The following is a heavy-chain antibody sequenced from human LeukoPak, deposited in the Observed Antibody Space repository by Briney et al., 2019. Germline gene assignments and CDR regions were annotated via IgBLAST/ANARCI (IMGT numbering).Heavy chain of an antibody. CDR1: GFTLSVYY. Sequence: GGSLRLSCEASGFTLSVYYMSWFRQAPGKGLEWIGYISSTGSSTTYADSVRGRFTISRDNAKSLLFLQMDSLRAEDTAVYYCARKLGGAQCGGDCFFDHWGRGTLVAV. V-gene: IGHV3-11*03. CDR3: ARKLGGAQCGGDCFFDH. CDR2: ISSTGSST. J-gene: IGHJ4*02. D-gene: IGHD2-21*02.